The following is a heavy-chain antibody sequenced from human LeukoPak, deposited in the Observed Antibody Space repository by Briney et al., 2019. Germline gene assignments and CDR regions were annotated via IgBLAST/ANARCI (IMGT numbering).Heavy chain of an antibody. D-gene: IGHD1-7*01. CDR1: GGSISSSY. J-gene: IGHJ6*02. V-gene: IGHV4-59*01. CDR2: IYYSGST. Sequence: PSETLSLTCTASGGSISSSYWSWIRQPPGKGLEWIGYIYYSGSTNYNPSLKSRVTISVDTSKNQFSLKLSSVTAADTAVYYCARGTSASYGMDVWGQGTTITVSS. CDR3: ARGTSASYGMDV.